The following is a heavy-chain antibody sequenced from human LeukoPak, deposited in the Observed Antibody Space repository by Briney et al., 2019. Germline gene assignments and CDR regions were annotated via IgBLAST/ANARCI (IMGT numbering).Heavy chain of an antibody. J-gene: IGHJ6*02. CDR3: TTEGLPFWSGYRYYYHYYGMDV. CDR1: GFTFNNAW. V-gene: IGHV3-15*01. CDR2: IKSKSDGGTI. D-gene: IGHD3-3*01. Sequence: GGSLRLSCAASGFTFNNAWMNWVRQAPGKGLEWVGRIKSKSDGGTIDYAGPAKGRFTISRDDSKNTLYLQMNSLKTEDTAAYYCTTEGLPFWSGYRYYYHYYGMDVWGQGTTVTVSS.